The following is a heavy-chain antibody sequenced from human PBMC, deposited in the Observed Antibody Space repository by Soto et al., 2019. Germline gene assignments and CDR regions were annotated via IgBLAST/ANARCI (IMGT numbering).Heavy chain of an antibody. CDR3: AGKQWEPSGAYYFDY. V-gene: IGHV3-11*06. J-gene: IGHJ4*02. Sequence: QVQLVESGGGLVNPGGSLRLSCAASGFTFSDYYMSWIRQAPGKGLEWVSYLSSSGTYINYADSVKGRFTVSRDNAQNSLYQRVNSLTAEDTAVYYCAGKQWEPSGAYYFDYWGQGTLVTVSS. CDR1: GFTFSDYY. D-gene: IGHD1-26*01. CDR2: LSSSGTYI.